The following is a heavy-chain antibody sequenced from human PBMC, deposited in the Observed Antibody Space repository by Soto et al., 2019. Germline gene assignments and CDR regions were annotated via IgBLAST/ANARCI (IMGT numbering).Heavy chain of an antibody. D-gene: IGHD4-17*01. Sequence: QVQLQQWGAGLLKPSETLSLTCAVYGGSFSGYYWSWIRQPPGKGLEWIGEINHSGSTNYNPSLKSRVTISVETSKNQFSLKLSSVTAADTAVYYCARQMTTVVTPNSYYYYGMDVWGQGTTVTVSS. CDR1: GGSFSGYY. CDR2: INHSGST. CDR3: ARQMTTVVTPNSYYYYGMDV. J-gene: IGHJ6*02. V-gene: IGHV4-34*01.